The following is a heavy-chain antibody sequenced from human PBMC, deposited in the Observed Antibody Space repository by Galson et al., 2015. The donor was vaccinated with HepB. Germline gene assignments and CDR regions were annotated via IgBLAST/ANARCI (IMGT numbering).Heavy chain of an antibody. CDR2: INTNTGNP. D-gene: IGHD5-24*01. CDR3: TRDRGPMAKYNWFDP. J-gene: IGHJ5*02. Sequence: SVKVSCKASGYTFTTNSMNWVRQAPGQGLEWMGWINTNTGNPTYAQGFTGRFVFSLDTSVSTAYLQISSLKAEDTAVYYCTRDRGPMAKYNWFDPWGQGTLVTVSS. V-gene: IGHV7-4-1*02. CDR1: GYTFTTNS.